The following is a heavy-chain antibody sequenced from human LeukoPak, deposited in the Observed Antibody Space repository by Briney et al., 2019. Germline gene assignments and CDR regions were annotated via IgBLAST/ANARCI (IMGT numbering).Heavy chain of an antibody. CDR3: ARPILTGYFFAFDM. D-gene: IGHD3-9*01. CDR2: IYYSGST. Sequence: SETLSLTCTVSGGSISSSSYYWGWIRQPPGKGLEWIGSIYYSGSTYYNPSLKSRVTISVDTSKNQFSLKLTSVTAADTAVYYCARPILTGYFFAFDMWGLGTMVTVSS. V-gene: IGHV4-39*07. CDR1: GGSISSSSYY. J-gene: IGHJ3*02.